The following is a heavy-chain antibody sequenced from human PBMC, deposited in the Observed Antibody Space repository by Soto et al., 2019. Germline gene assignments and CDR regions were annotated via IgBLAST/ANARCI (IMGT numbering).Heavy chain of an antibody. Sequence: SEPLSLTCDGAGVAISISNWGRWGPQPPGKGLEWIGEIYHSGSTNYNPSLKSRVTISVDKSKNQFSLKLSSVTAADTAVYYCARLYYYDSSGYPRWGQGTLVTVS. J-gene: IGHJ4*02. CDR3: ARLYYYDSSGYPR. CDR2: IYHSGST. CDR1: GVAISISNW. D-gene: IGHD3-22*01. V-gene: IGHV4-4*02.